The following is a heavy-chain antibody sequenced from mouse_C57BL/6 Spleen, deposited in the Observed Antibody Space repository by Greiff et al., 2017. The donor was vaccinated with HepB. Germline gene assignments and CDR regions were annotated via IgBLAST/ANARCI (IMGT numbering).Heavy chain of an antibody. CDR1: GYTFTDYY. J-gene: IGHJ2*01. D-gene: IGHD1-1*01. V-gene: IGHV1-26*01. Sequence: VQLQQSGPELVKPGASVKISCKASGYTFTDYYMNWVKQSHGKSLEWIGDINPNNGGTSYNQKFKGKATLTVDKSSSTAYMELRSLTSEDSAVYYCARSDYLLLRDYWGQGTTLTVSS. CDR2: INPNNGGT. CDR3: ARSDYLLLRDY.